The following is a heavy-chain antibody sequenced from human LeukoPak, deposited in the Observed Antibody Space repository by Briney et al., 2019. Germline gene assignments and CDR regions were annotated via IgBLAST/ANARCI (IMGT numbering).Heavy chain of an antibody. CDR3: AGSVTSRVILDY. V-gene: IGHV4-31*03. D-gene: IGHD3-10*01. CDR1: GGSISSGGYY. CDR2: IYYSGST. Sequence: SETLSLTCTVSGGSISSGGYYWSWIRQHPGKGLEWIGYIYYSGSTYYNPSLKSRVAISVDTSKNQFSLKLSSVTAADTAIYYCAGSVTSRVILDYWGQGTLVTVSS. J-gene: IGHJ4*02.